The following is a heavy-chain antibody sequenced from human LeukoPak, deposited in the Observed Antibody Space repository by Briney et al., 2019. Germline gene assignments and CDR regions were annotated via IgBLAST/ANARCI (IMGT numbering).Heavy chain of an antibody. D-gene: IGHD2-15*01. CDR1: GGSISSYY. Sequence: PSETLSLTCSVSGGSISSYYWSWIRQPAGKGLEWIGRIYPSGSTNYNPSLKSRVTMSVDTSKNQFSLKLSSVTAAGTAVYYCARTSPRAATFDSWGQGTLVTVSS. CDR2: IYPSGST. CDR3: ARTSPRAATFDS. V-gene: IGHV4-4*07. J-gene: IGHJ4*02.